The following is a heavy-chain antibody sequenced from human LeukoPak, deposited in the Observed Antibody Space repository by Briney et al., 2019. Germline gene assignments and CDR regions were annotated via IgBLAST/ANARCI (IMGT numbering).Heavy chain of an antibody. CDR1: GFTFSSYG. D-gene: IGHD2-2*01. Sequence: GGSLRLSCAASGFTFSSYGMHWVRQAPGKGLEWVAVISYDGSNKYYADSVKGRFTISRDNSKNTLYLQMNSLRAEDTAVYYCAKDLPGYCSSTSCYAPLDYWGQGTLVTASS. CDR2: ISYDGSNK. J-gene: IGHJ4*02. V-gene: IGHV3-30*18. CDR3: AKDLPGYCSSTSCYAPLDY.